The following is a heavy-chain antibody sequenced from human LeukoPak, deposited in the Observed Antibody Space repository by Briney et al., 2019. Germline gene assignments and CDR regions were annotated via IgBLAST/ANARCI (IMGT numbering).Heavy chain of an antibody. CDR1: GFTFSSYW. CDR3: TRRYDSSGFDY. V-gene: IGHV3-7*03. J-gene: IGHJ4*02. D-gene: IGHD3-22*01. Sequence: GGSLRLSCAAPGFTFSSYWLTWVRQAPGKGLEWVANIKQDGSEKFYVDSVKGRFTISRDSAKNSLYLQMNSLKTEDTAVYYCTRRYDSSGFDYWGQGTLVTVSS. CDR2: IKQDGSEK.